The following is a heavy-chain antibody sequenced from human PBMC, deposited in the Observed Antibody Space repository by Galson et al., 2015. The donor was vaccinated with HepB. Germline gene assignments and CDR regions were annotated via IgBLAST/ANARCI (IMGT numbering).Heavy chain of an antibody. CDR1: GYTFTGYY. Sequence: SVKVSCKASGYTFTGYYMHWVRQAPGQGLEWMGRIIPIFGTANYAQKFQGRVTITADKSTSTAYMELSSLRSEDTAVYYCARAGGYGNFDYWGQGTLVTVSS. CDR2: IIPIFGTA. CDR3: ARAGGYGNFDY. J-gene: IGHJ4*02. V-gene: IGHV1-69*06. D-gene: IGHD5-12*01.